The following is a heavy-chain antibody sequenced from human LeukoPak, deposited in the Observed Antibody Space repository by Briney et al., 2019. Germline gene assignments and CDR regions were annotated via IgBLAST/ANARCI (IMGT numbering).Heavy chain of an antibody. J-gene: IGHJ5*02. CDR2: ISGSGGST. Sequence: GGSLGLSCAASGFTFSSYAMSWVRQAPGKGLEWVSAISGSGGSTYYADSVKGRFTISRDNSKNTLYLQMNSLRAEDTAVYYCAKDHYDILTGYYIPNWFDPWGQGTLVTVSS. D-gene: IGHD3-9*01. CDR1: GFTFSSYA. V-gene: IGHV3-23*01. CDR3: AKDHYDILTGYYIPNWFDP.